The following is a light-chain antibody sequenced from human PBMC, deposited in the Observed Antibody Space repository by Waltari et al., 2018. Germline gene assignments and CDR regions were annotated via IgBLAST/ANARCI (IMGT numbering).Light chain of an antibody. V-gene: IGKV3-20*01. CDR3: QQYGSSVFT. CDR1: QSVSRSY. Sequence: ENVLTQSPGTLSLSPGEGATLSCRASQSVSRSYLAWYQQKPGQAPRLLIYGASSRATGIPDRFSGSGSGTDFTLTISRLEPEDFAVYFCQQYGSSVFTFGPGTKVDIK. J-gene: IGKJ3*01. CDR2: GAS.